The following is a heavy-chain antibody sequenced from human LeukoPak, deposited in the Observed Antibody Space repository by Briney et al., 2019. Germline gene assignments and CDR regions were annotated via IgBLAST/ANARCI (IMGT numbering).Heavy chain of an antibody. CDR1: GYSISTGFY. V-gene: IGHV4-38-2*02. D-gene: IGHD2-2*02. CDR3: AGTYTYYYYYYMHV. J-gene: IGHJ6*03. CDR2: INHSGST. Sequence: SEILSLTCTVSGYSISTGFYWGWIRQPPGKGLEWIGEINHSGSTNYNPSLKSRVTISLDTSKNQFSLKLSSVTAADTAVYYCAGTYTYYYYYYMHVWGKGTTVTISS.